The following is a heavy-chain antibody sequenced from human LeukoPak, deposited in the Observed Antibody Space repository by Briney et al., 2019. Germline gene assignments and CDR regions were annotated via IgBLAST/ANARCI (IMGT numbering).Heavy chain of an antibody. CDR3: ARDTPPGIVVVATDAFDI. CDR2: INTDGSST. Sequence: PGGSLRLSCAASGFTFSSCWMHWVRQAPGKGLVWVSRINTDGSSTSYADSVKGRFTISRDNAKNTLYLQMNSLRAEDTAVYYCARDTPPGIVVVATDAFDIWGQGTMVTVSS. V-gene: IGHV3-74*01. D-gene: IGHD2-2*01. CDR1: GFTFSSCW. J-gene: IGHJ3*02.